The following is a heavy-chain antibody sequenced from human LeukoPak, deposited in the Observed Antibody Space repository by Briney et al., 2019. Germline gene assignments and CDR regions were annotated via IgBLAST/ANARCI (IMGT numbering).Heavy chain of an antibody. CDR2: INHSGST. V-gene: IGHV4-34*01. Sequence: SETLSLTCAVYGGSFSGYYWSWIRQPPGKGLEWIGEINHSGSTDYNPSLKSRVTISVDTSKNQFSLKLSSVTAADTAVYYCARHGLAAAGTHYWGQGTLVTVSP. D-gene: IGHD6-13*01. CDR1: GGSFSGYY. CDR3: ARHGLAAAGTHY. J-gene: IGHJ4*02.